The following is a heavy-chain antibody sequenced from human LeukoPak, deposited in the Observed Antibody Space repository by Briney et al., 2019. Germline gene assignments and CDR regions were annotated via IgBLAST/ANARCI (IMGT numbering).Heavy chain of an antibody. CDR2: VFHSGSS. V-gene: IGHV4-38-2*02. Sequence: SETLSLTCTVSDYSISSGYYWGWIRQPPGKGLEWIGSVFHSGSSYFKPSLKSRVTISVDTSKNQFSLKLSSVTAADTAVYYCARFTVAGTIDWFDSWGQGTLVTVSS. CDR1: DYSISSGYY. J-gene: IGHJ5*01. CDR3: ARFTVAGTIDWFDS. D-gene: IGHD6-19*01.